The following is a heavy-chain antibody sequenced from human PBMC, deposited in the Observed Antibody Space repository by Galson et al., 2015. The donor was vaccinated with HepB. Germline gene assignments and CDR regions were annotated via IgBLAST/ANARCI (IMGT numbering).Heavy chain of an antibody. V-gene: IGHV3-48*01. D-gene: IGHD3-10*01. Sequence: SLRLSCAASGFSFRTFSMNWVRQAPGKGLEGVSYISSSSSTTYYADSVKGRFTISRDNAKNSLYLQMNSLRAEDTAVYYCARFTGAGRFDYWGHGTLVTVSS. CDR2: ISSSSSTT. J-gene: IGHJ4*01. CDR1: GFSFRTFS. CDR3: ARFTGAGRFDY.